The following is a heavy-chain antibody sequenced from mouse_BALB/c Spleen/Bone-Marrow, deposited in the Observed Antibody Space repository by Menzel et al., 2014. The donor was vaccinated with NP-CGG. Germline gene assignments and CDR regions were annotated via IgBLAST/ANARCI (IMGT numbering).Heavy chain of an antibody. Sequence: VQLQQSGAELVRSGASVKLSCTASGFNIKDYYMHWVKQRPEQGLEWIGWIDPENGDTEYAPKFQGKATMTADTSSNTAYLQLSSLTSEDTAVYYCNRYDWYFDVWGAGTTVPDSS. V-gene: IGHV14-4*02. J-gene: IGHJ1*01. CDR3: NRYDWYFDV. CDR1: GFNIKDYY. D-gene: IGHD2-14*01. CDR2: IDPENGDT.